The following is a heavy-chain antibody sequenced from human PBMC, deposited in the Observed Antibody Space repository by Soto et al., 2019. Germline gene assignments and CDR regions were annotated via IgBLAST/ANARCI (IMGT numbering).Heavy chain of an antibody. CDR3: ARVAFTVYGDYYYYYYMDV. J-gene: IGHJ6*03. Sequence: GGSLRLSCAASGFTFSSYWMSWVRQAPGKGLEWVANIKQDGSEKYYVDSVKGRFTISRDNAKNSLYLQMNSLRAEDMAVYYCARVAFTVYGDYYYYYYMDVWGKGTTVTVSS. CDR2: IKQDGSEK. CDR1: GFTFSSYW. D-gene: IGHD4-17*01. V-gene: IGHV3-7*01.